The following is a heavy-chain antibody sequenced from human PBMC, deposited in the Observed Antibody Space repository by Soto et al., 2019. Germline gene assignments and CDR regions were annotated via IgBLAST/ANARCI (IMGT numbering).Heavy chain of an antibody. CDR3: AKDHAGLFDI. CDR2: ISGSGGST. V-gene: IGHV3-23*01. CDR1: GFTFSSYA. J-gene: IGHJ3*02. Sequence: GGSLILSCAASGFTFSSYAMSWVRQAPGKGLEWVSAISGSGGSTYYADSVKGRLTISRDNSKNTLYLQMNSLRAEDTAVYYCAKDHAGLFDIWGQGTMVTVSS.